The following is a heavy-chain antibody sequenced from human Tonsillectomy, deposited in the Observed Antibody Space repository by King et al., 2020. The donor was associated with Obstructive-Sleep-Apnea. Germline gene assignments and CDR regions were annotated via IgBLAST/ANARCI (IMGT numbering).Heavy chain of an antibody. Sequence: VQLVESGGDLIKPGGSLRLSCTASGFAFNDAWMTWVRQAPGKGLEWVGRITSRVDSATTDYAARVKDRCTVPRDESKNTMYPQMKRLETEDTAVYYCATIKNRGILAYWGQGTPVTVSS. J-gene: IGHJ4*02. D-gene: IGHD3-10*01. V-gene: IGHV3-15*01. CDR2: ITSRVDSATT. CDR1: GFAFNDAW. CDR3: ATIKNRGILAY.